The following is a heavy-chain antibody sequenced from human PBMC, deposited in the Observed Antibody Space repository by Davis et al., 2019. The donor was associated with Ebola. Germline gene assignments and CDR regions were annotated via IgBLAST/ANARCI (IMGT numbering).Heavy chain of an antibody. V-gene: IGHV3-30*03. D-gene: IGHD6-19*01. CDR3: ARAIYSSGWYLG. CDR2: ISYDGSNK. Sequence: GESLKISCAASGFTFSSYGMHWVRQAPGKGLEWVAVISYDGSNKYYADSVKGRFTISRDNSKNTLYLQMNSLRAEDTAVYYCARAIYSSGWYLGWGQGTLVTVSS. CDR1: GFTFSSYG. J-gene: IGHJ4*02.